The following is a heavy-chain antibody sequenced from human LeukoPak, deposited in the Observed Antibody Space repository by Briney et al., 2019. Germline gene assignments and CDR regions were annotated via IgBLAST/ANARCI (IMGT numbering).Heavy chain of an antibody. CDR2: IYYSGST. D-gene: IGHD5-12*01. J-gene: IGHJ4*02. Sequence: SETLSLTCTVSGGSISSYYWSWIRQPPGKGLEWIGYIYYSGSTNYNPSLKSRVTISVDTSKNQFSLKLSSVTAAGTAVYYCARGYSGYDFYFDYWGQGTLVTVSS. CDR1: GGSISSYY. V-gene: IGHV4-59*01. CDR3: ARGYSGYDFYFDY.